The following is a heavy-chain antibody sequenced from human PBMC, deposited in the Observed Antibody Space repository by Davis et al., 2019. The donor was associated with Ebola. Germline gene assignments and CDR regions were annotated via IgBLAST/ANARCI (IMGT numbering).Heavy chain of an antibody. CDR2: IGSAGDT. CDR1: GFTFSSFD. Sequence: PGGSLRLSCAASGFTFSSFDMHWVRQAAGKGLEWVSTIGSAGDTYYPDSVKGRFAISRDNADNYLYLHLTSLRAGDTAVYYCVRGDYYFSAMDVWGQGTTVTVSS. V-gene: IGHV3-13*01. J-gene: IGHJ6*02. CDR3: VRGDYYFSAMDV.